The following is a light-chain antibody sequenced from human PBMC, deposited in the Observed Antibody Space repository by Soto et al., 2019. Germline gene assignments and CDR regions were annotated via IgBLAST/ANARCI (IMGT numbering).Light chain of an antibody. Sequence: QSVLTQPPSAAGTPGQRVTIYCSGSSSNIGRDTVNWYQQLPGTAPKLLIYNNNQRPSGVPDRFSGSKSGTSASLAITGLQSEDEADYYCATWDGSLNGWVFGGGTKLTVL. J-gene: IGLJ3*02. V-gene: IGLV1-44*01. CDR3: ATWDGSLNGWV. CDR2: NNN. CDR1: SSNIGRDT.